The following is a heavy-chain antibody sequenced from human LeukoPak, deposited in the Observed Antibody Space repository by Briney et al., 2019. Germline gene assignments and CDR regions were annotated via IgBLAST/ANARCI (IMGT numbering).Heavy chain of an antibody. D-gene: IGHD2-2*02. CDR2: IFPHDSDT. Sequence: GESLKISCKVSGYSFPDYWIGWVRQMPGKGPELMGRIFPHDSDTTYSPSFEGQVTISVDKSISTAYVQWGSLRVSDTAIYYCAKFGMRGCSSSTRCYTSFFYYGVDVWGQGTTVTVSS. CDR3: AKFGMRGCSSSTRCYTSFFYYGVDV. J-gene: IGHJ6*02. CDR1: GYSFPDYW. V-gene: IGHV5-51*01.